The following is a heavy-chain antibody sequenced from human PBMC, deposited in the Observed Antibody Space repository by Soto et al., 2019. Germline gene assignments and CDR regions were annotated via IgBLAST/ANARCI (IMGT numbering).Heavy chain of an antibody. D-gene: IGHD2-15*01. CDR2: IYSGGST. CDR3: ARASCSGGSCYSDYYYGMDV. Sequence: LRLSCAASGFTVSSNYMSWVRQAPGKGLEWVSVIYSGGSTYYADSVKGRFTISRDNSKNTLYLQMNSLRAEDTAVYYCARASCSGGSCYSDYYYGMDVWGQGTTVTVSS. J-gene: IGHJ6*02. CDR1: GFTVSSNY. V-gene: IGHV3-53*01.